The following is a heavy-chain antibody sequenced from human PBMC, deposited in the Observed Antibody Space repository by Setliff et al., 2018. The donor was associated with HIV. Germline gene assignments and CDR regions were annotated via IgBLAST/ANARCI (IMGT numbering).Heavy chain of an antibody. CDR1: GGSISSFF. J-gene: IGHJ4*02. Sequence: PSETLSLTCTVSGGSISSFFWSWIRQPPGKGLEWIGHISYSGSTYYNPSLKSRVTISVDTSKNQFSLKLSSVTAADTAVYYCARDRHGSGSYYSDYWGQGTLVTAPQ. CDR3: ARDRHGSGSYYSDY. V-gene: IGHV4-59*12. D-gene: IGHD3-10*01. CDR2: ISYSGST.